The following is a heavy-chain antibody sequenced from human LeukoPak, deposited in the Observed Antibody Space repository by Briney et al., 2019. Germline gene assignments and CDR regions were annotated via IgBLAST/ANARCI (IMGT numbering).Heavy chain of an antibody. CDR3: AEGLQWELPLDY. CDR1: GFTFSSYA. D-gene: IGHD1-26*01. V-gene: IGHV3-23*01. Sequence: PGGSLRLSCAASGFTFSSYAMSWGRGAPWKGLEWVSAFSGSGGKTYYADSVKGQFLISRDNSKSSLYLQLQSRRGEDTAVYDCAEGLQWELPLDYWGQGALVTVSS. J-gene: IGHJ4*02. CDR2: FSGSGGKT.